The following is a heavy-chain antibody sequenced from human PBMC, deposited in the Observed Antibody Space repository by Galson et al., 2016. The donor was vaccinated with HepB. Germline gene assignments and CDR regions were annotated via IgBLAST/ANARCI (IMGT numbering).Heavy chain of an antibody. CDR1: GGSISSGGYF. V-gene: IGHV4-31*03. CDR3: ARAVDAPLVAPMDY. D-gene: IGHD2-15*01. Sequence: TLSLTCTVSGGSISSGGYFWNWIRQHPGKGLEWIGYIYYSGSTYYNPSLKSRVTISVDTSKNQFSLKLSSVTAADTAVYYCARAVDAPLVAPMDYWGQGTLVTVSS. CDR2: IYYSGST. J-gene: IGHJ4*02.